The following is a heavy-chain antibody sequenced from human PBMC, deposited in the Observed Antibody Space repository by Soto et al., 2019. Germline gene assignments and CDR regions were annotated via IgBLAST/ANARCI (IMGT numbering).Heavy chain of an antibody. J-gene: IGHJ5*02. CDR3: ARDSGSP. D-gene: IGHD3-10*01. V-gene: IGHV1-3*01. CDR2: INAGNGNI. Sequence: ASVKVSCKASGYTFTSYAMHWVRQAPGQRLEWMGWINAGNGNIKHSQKFQGRITITRDTSASTAYMELSSLRSEDTAVYYCARDSGSPWGQGTLVTVSS. CDR1: GYTFTSYA.